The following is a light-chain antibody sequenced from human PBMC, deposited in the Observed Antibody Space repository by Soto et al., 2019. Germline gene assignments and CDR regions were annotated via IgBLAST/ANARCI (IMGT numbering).Light chain of an antibody. CDR1: QSVSSSY. CDR2: GAS. CDR3: QQYGSSEAWT. J-gene: IGKJ1*01. Sequence: EIVLTQSPGTLSLSPGERATLSCRASQSVSSSYLAWYQQKPGQAPRLLIYGASSRATGIPDRFSGSGSGTDFTLTISRLEPEDFAVYYCQQYGSSEAWTFGKGTKVEIK. V-gene: IGKV3-20*01.